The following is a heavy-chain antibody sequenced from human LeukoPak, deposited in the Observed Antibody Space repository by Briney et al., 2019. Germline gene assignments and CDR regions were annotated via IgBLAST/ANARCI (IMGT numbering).Heavy chain of an antibody. D-gene: IGHD5-12*01. CDR3: AREESYSGYDYYYGMDV. J-gene: IGHJ6*02. CDR2: ISSSSSYI. CDR1: GFTFRSYS. Sequence: GGSLRLSCTASGFTFRSYSMNWVRQAPGKGLEWVSSISSSSSYIYYADSVKGRFTISRDNAKNSLYLQMNSLRAEDTAVYYCAREESYSGYDYYYGMDVWGQGTTVTVSS. V-gene: IGHV3-21*01.